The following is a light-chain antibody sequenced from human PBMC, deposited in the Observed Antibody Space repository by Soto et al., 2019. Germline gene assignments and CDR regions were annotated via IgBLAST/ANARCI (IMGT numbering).Light chain of an antibody. CDR3: SSYTSSSTLV. Sequence: QSALTQPASVSGSPGQSITIYCTGTSSDVGGYNYVSWYQQHPGKAPKLMIYEVSNRTSGVSNRFSGSKSGNTASLTISGLQDEGEADYYCSSYTSSSTLVFGGGTKVTVL. J-gene: IGLJ2*01. CDR2: EVS. CDR1: SSDVGGYNY. V-gene: IGLV2-14*01.